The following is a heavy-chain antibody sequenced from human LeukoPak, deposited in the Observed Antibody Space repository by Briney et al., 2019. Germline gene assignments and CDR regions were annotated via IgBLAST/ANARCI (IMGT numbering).Heavy chain of an antibody. CDR3: ASLSYGYSSAAGRNY. CDR2: IFPIFGTA. Sequence: SVKVSCKASGGTFSSYAISWVRQAPGQGLEWMGGIFPIFGTANYARKFQGRVTITADESTSTAYMELSSLRSEDTAVYYCASLSYGYSSAAGRNYWGQGTLVTVSS. CDR1: GGTFSSYA. D-gene: IGHD5-18*01. J-gene: IGHJ4*02. V-gene: IGHV1-69*13.